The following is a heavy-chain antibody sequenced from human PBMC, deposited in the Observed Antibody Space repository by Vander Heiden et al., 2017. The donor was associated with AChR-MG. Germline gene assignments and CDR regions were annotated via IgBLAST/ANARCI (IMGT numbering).Heavy chain of an antibody. CDR3: AKGPNPTYDSWTGTAWFDP. Sequence: EVQLLESGGGLVQPGGSLRLPCAASGFTFSSYAMGWVRQAPGKGLEWVSAISGSGGSTYYADSVKGRFTISRDNSKNTLYLQMNSLRAEETAVYYCAKGPNPTYDSWTGTAWFDPWGQGTLVTVSS. J-gene: IGHJ5*02. CDR1: GFTFSSYA. V-gene: IGHV3-23*01. CDR2: ISGSGGST. D-gene: IGHD3-9*01.